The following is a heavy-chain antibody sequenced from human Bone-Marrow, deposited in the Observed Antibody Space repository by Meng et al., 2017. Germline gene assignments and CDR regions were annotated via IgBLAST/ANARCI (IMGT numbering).Heavy chain of an antibody. V-gene: IGHV4-31*03. Sequence: QVQLQESGPGLVKPSQTLSLPCTVSGGSISSGGYYWSWIRQHPGKGLEWIGYIYYSGSTYYNPSLKSRVTISVDTSKNQFSLKLGSVTAADTAVYYCARHVDTAMVTGWYFDLWGRGTLVTVSS. CDR3: ARHVDTAMVTGWYFDL. CDR1: GGSISSGGYY. CDR2: IYYSGST. D-gene: IGHD5-18*01. J-gene: IGHJ2*01.